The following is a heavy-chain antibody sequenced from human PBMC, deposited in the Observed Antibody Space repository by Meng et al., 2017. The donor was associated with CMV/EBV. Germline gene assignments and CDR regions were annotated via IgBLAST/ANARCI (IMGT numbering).Heavy chain of an antibody. D-gene: IGHD3-9*01. CDR1: GFIFNNYH. CDR3: ARSYCTTTRARCNVALLYFDWLPDY. Sequence: GESLKISCASSGFIFNNYHMNWVRQAPGKGLEWVSFISDSGTAKYYGDSVKGLSTISRDNANNSLYLQMNSLSAEDTAVYYCARSYCTTTRARCNVALLYFDWLPDYWGQGTLVTVSS. J-gene: IGHJ4*02. V-gene: IGHV3-48*04. CDR2: ISDSGTAK.